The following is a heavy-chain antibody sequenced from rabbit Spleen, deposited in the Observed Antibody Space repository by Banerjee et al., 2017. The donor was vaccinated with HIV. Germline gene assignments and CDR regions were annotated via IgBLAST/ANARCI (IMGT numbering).Heavy chain of an antibody. CDR3: ARNRNTAYNGYDDLWL. Sequence: QSLEESGGDLVKPGASLTLTCTASGFSFSSSYYMCWVRQAPGKGLEWIACIYAGSSGSTYYASWAKGRFTISKTSSTTVTLQMTSLTAADTATYFCARNRNTAYNGYDDLWLWGPGTLVTVS. J-gene: IGHJ4*01. D-gene: IGHD6-1*01. V-gene: IGHV1S40*01. CDR1: GFSFSSSYY. CDR2: IYAGSSGST.